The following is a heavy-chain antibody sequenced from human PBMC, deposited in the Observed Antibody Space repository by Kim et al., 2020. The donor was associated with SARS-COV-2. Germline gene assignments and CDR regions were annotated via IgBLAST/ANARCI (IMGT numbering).Heavy chain of an antibody. J-gene: IGHJ4*02. Sequence: ASVKVSCKASGYTFTSYSIHWVRQAPGQRLEWMGWITGGGGQTEYSQDFQGRLTITRDTSANTVYMELSSLKSEDTAVYFCTRDGDFWTGYFRDWGQGT. V-gene: IGHV1-3*03. D-gene: IGHD3-3*01. CDR2: ITGGGGQT. CDR1: GYTFTSYS. CDR3: TRDGDFWTGYFRD.